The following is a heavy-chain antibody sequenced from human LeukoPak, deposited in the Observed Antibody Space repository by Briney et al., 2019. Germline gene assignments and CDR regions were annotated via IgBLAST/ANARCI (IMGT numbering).Heavy chain of an antibody. J-gene: IGHJ4*02. CDR1: GFTFSSYG. CDR2: IRYDGSNK. V-gene: IGHV3-30*02. CDR3: ASSDTAMVTYNY. Sequence: GGSLRLSCAASGFTFSSYGMHWVRQAPGKGLEWVAFIRYDGSNKYYADSVKGRFTISRDNSKNTLYLQMNSLRAEDTAVYYCASSDTAMVTYNYWGQGTLVTVSS. D-gene: IGHD5-18*01.